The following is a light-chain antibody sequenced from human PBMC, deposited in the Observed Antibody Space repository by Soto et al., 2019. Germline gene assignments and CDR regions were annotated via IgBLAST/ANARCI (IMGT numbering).Light chain of an antibody. Sequence: AIRMTQSPSSFSASTGDRVTITCRASQGISSYLAWYQQKPGKAPKLLIYAASTLQSGVPSRFSGSGSGTDFTLTISCLQSEDFATNYCQQYYSYPQTFGHGTKVEIK. J-gene: IGKJ1*01. CDR1: QGISSY. CDR3: QQYYSYPQT. CDR2: AAS. V-gene: IGKV1-8*01.